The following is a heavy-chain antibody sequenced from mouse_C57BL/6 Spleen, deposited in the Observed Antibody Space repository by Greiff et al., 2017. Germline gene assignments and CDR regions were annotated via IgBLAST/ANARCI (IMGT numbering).Heavy chain of an antibody. V-gene: IGHV1-72*01. CDR3: ARGPYYYGSSSYYFDY. J-gene: IGHJ2*01. CDR2: IAPNSGGT. CDR1: GYTFTSYW. Sequence: QVQLQQPGAELVKPGASVKLSCKASGYTFTSYWMHWVKQRPGRGLEWIGRIAPNSGGTKYTEKFKSKATLTVDKPSSTAYMQLSSLTSEDSAVYYCARGPYYYGSSSYYFDYWGQGTTLTVSS. D-gene: IGHD1-1*01.